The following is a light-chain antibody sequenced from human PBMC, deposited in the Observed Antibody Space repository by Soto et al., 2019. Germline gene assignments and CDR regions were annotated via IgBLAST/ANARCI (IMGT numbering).Light chain of an antibody. CDR3: SSYTSRSTLYV. V-gene: IGLV2-14*01. J-gene: IGLJ1*01. Sequence: QSALAQPASVSGSPGQSITISCTGTSSDVGLYDYVSWYQQHPGKAPQLMIYAVSNRPSGVSNRFSASKSGNTASLTISGLQAEDEAHSYCSSYTSRSTLYVFGRGTKVT. CDR1: SSDVGLYDY. CDR2: AVS.